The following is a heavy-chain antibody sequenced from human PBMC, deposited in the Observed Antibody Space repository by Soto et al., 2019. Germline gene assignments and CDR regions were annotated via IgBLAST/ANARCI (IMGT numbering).Heavy chain of an antibody. D-gene: IGHD3-16*01. J-gene: IGHJ4*02. CDR3: ARARYYDYGWGSYYFDY. V-gene: IGHV4-59*01. CDR1: GGSISSYY. Sequence: QVQLQESGPGLAKPSETLSLTCTVSGGSISSYYWSWIRQPPGKGLEWIGYVFNSGSSNYNPSLKSRVTMSVDTSKNQFSLKLSSVTAADTAVYYCARARYYDYGWGSYYFDYWGQGTLVTVSS. CDR2: VFNSGSS.